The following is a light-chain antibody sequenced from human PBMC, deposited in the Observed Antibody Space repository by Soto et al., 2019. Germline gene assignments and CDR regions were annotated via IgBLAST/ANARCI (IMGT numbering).Light chain of an antibody. CDR2: GNN. Sequence: QSVLTQPPSVSGAPGQRVTISCTGSSSNIGAGYDVHWYQQRPGTAPKLLIFGNNNRPSGVPDRFSGSKSGTSASLAITGLQAEDEGDYYCATWDDSLKTYVFGNGTKVTVL. CDR3: ATWDDSLKTYV. V-gene: IGLV1-40*01. J-gene: IGLJ1*01. CDR1: SSNIGAGYD.